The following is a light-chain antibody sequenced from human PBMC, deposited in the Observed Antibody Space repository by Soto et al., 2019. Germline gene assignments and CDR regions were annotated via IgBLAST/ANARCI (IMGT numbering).Light chain of an antibody. CDR3: ATWDSSLSIL. CDR1: SSNVGNNY. CDR2: DND. J-gene: IGLJ2*01. V-gene: IGLV1-51*01. Sequence: QSVLTQPPSVSAAPGQKVTISCSGSSSNVGNNYVFWYQQFPGTAPKLLIYDNDQRPSGIPDRFSGSKSGTSATLGITGLQTGDEADYYCATWDSSLSILFGGGTKLTVL.